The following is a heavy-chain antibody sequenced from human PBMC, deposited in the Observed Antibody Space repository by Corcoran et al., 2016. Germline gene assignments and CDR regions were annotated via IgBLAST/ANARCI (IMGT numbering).Heavy chain of an antibody. Sequence: EVQLVESGGGLVQPGGSLRLSCAASGFTFSSHWMHWVRQGPGKRLVWVSRINTDGSTTNYAESVKGRYTISRDNAKNTLYLQMSSLRAEDTTLYYWVRSRSHRDGYEPVHWGQGSQVTVSS. V-gene: IGHV3-74*01. D-gene: IGHD5-12*01. CDR1: GFTFSSHW. J-gene: IGHJ4*02. CDR3: VRSRSHRDGYEPVH. CDR2: INTDGSTT.